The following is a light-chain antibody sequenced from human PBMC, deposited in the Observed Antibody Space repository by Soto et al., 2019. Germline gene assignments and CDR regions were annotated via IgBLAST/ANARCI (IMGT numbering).Light chain of an antibody. CDR1: QSVGSN. Sequence: EIVLTQSPATLSVSPGERATLSCRASQSVGSNLAWFQQKPGQAPRLLIYGASTRATGVPARFSGSGSGTDFTLTISSLQSEDFVVYYCQQYTNWPPITFGQGTRLEIK. J-gene: IGKJ5*01. CDR3: QQYTNWPPIT. CDR2: GAS. V-gene: IGKV3-15*01.